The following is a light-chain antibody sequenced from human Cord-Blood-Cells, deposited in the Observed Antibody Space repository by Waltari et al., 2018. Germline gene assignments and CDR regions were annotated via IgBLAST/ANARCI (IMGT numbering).Light chain of an antibody. CDR1: TIRRNS. CDR3: QVWDSSSDHPVV. CDR2: DYS. V-gene: IGLV3-21*03. J-gene: IGLJ2*01. Sequence: SSVPTQPPPSSVATGTTARLPCGGKTIRRNSVHWYQRKPGQAPVLVVYDYSDRPSGIPERFSGSNSGNTATLTISRVEAGDEADYYCQVWDSSSDHPVVFGGGTKLTVL.